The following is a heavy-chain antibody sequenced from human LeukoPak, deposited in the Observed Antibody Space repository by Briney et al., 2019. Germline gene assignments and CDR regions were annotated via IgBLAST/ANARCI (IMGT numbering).Heavy chain of an antibody. CDR2: ISCSGNRT. Sequence: GGSLRLSCAASGFTFSSYAMTWVRQAPGKGLEWVSTISCSGNRTFYADSVKGRFTISRDNSKNTLNLQMNSLRVEDTAVYYCARDPSVPRIGQGFHIWGPGTIVAVSS. V-gene: IGHV3-23*01. D-gene: IGHD2-15*01. J-gene: IGHJ3*02. CDR3: ARDPSVPRIGQGFHI. CDR1: GFTFSSYA.